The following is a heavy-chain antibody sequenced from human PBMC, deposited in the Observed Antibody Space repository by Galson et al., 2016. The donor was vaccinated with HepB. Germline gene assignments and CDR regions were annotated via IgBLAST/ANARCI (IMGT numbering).Heavy chain of an antibody. J-gene: IGHJ4*02. D-gene: IGHD2-2*02. CDR2: VNPGGST. Sequence: SETLSLTCAVYGGSFSGFYWSWIRQSPGKGLQWIGEVNPGGSTHYNPSLKSRVTIPADTSKNHFSLKLSAVTDADTAVYYCARWPLGYCPSADCYTNDYWGQGILVTVSS. CDR3: ARWPLGYCPSADCYTNDY. V-gene: IGHV4-34*01. CDR1: GGSFSGFY.